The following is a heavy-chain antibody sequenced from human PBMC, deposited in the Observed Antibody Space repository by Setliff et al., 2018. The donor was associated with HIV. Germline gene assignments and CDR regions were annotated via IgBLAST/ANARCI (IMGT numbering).Heavy chain of an antibody. J-gene: IGHJ6*02. CDR1: GGSTSGHY. V-gene: IGHV4-4*07. D-gene: IGHD3-10*01. Sequence: PSETLSLTCTVPGGSTSGHYWSWIRQPPGKGLEWIGRAHYSGATTPNPSLRSRLTMLLDTSGDYFSLNLRSVTAADTAVYYCGRPGSPSSYYAMDVWGQGTTVTVSS. CDR2: AHYSGAT. CDR3: GRPGSPSSYYAMDV.